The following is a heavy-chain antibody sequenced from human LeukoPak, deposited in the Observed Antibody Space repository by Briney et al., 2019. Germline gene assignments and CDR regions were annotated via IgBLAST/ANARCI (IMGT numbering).Heavy chain of an antibody. J-gene: IGHJ6*03. CDR2: IYYSGSA. CDR3: ARVSSVWIKDYYYYMDV. V-gene: IGHV4-34*01. D-gene: IGHD5-12*01. Sequence: SETLSLTCAVYGGSFSGYYWSWIRQPPGKGLEWIGNIYYSGSAYSSLKSRVTMSVDTSRNQFSLKLSSVTAADTAVYYCARVSSVWIKDYYYYMDVWGKGTTVTVSS. CDR1: GGSFSGYY.